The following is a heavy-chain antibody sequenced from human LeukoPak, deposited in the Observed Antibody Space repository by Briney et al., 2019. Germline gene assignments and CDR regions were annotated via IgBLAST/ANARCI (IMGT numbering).Heavy chain of an antibody. Sequence: ASVKVSCKASGYTFTSYGFSWVRQAPGQGLEWMGWINPNSGGTNYAQKFQGRVTMTRDTSISTAYMELSRLRSDDTAVYYCARLSGSYDYWGQGTLVTVSS. CDR3: ARLSGSYDY. D-gene: IGHD1-26*01. J-gene: IGHJ4*02. V-gene: IGHV1-2*02. CDR1: GYTFTSYG. CDR2: INPNSGGT.